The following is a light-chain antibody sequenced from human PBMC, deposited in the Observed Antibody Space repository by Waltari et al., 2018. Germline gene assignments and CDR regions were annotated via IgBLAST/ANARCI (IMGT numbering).Light chain of an antibody. CDR3: CSFAGNYTLL. Sequence: QSALTQPRSVSGSPGQSVTLSCTGTSSYVGGYDSVSWYQQPPGNAPQLIISDVDKRPSGVSDRFSGSKSGNTASLTISGLQIDDEATYYCCSFAGNYTLLFGGGTNLTVL. CDR2: DVD. V-gene: IGLV2-11*01. J-gene: IGLJ2*01. CDR1: SSYVGGYDS.